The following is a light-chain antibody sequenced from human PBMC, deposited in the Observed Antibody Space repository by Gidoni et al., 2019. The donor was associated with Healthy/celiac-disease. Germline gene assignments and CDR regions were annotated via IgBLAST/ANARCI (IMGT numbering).Light chain of an antibody. Sequence: SYVLTQPPSVSVAPGQTARITCGGNNIGSKSVHWYQQKPGQAPVMVVYDDSDRPSGNPERFSGSNTGNTATRTISRVEAGDEADYYCQVWDSRSYLVFGGGTKLTVL. J-gene: IGLJ3*02. V-gene: IGLV3-21*02. CDR1: NIGSKS. CDR3: QVWDSRSYLV. CDR2: DDS.